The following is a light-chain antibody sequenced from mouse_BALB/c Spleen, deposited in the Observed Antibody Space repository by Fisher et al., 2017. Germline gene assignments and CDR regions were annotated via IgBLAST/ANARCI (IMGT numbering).Light chain of an antibody. CDR2: DTS. V-gene: IGKV4-55*01. CDR1: SSVSY. J-gene: IGKJ5*01. CDR3: QQWSSYPLT. Sequence: IVLTQSTAIMSASPGEKVTMTCSASSSVSYMYWYQQKPGSSPRLLIYDTSNLASGVPVRFSGSGSGTSYSLTISRMEAEDAATYYCQQWSSYPLTFGAGTKL.